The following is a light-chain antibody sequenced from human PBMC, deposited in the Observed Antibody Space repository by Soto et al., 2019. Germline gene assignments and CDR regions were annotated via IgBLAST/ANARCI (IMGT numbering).Light chain of an antibody. CDR2: DAS. CDR3: QQYDNLPLT. V-gene: IGKV1-33*01. Sequence: DIHLTQSPSSLSASVGDRVTITCQASQDISNYLNWYQQKPGKAPKLLIYDASNLETGVPSRFSGSGSGTDFTFTIRSLQPEDIATYYCQQYDNLPLTFGGGTKVDIK. J-gene: IGKJ4*01. CDR1: QDISNY.